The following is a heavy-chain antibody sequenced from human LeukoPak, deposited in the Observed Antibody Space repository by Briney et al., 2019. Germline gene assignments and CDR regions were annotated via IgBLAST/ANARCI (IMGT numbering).Heavy chain of an antibody. D-gene: IGHD5-12*01. CDR1: GFTFNNAW. CDR3: TTLTIMVATNIDY. CDR2: IKSKTDGGTA. V-gene: IGHV3-15*01. Sequence: GGSLRLSCAASGFTFNNAWMNWVRQAPGKGLEWVGRIKSKTDGGTADYAAPVKGRFTISRDDSKNTLYLQVNRLKTEDTAVYYCTTLTIMVATNIDYWGQGTLVTVSS. J-gene: IGHJ4*02.